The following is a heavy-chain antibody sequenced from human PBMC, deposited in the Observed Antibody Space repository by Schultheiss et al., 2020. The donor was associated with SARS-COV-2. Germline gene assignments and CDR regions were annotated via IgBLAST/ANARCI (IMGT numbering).Heavy chain of an antibody. CDR3: ARAYRGLDY. V-gene: IGHV4-59*01. CDR1: GGSNSSYY. D-gene: IGHD1-26*01. Sequence: SETLSLTCTVSGGSNSSYYWSWIRQPPGKGLEWIGYIYYSGSTNYNPSLKSRVTISVDTSKNQFSLKLSSVTAADTAVYYCARAYRGLDYWGQGTLVTVSS. J-gene: IGHJ4*02. CDR2: IYYSGST.